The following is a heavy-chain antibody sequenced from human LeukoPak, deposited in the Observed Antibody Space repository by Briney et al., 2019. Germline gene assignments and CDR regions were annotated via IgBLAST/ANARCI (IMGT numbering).Heavy chain of an antibody. D-gene: IGHD4-11*01. CDR3: AAPQYSNYVATLVDFDY. CDR2: ISGSGGST. CDR1: GFTFSSYA. V-gene: IGHV3-23*01. Sequence: GGSPRLSCAASGFTFSSYAMSWVRQAPGKGLEWVSAISGSGGSTYYADSVKGRFTISRDNSKNTLYLQMNSLRAEDTAVYYCAAPQYSNYVATLVDFDYWGQGTLVTVSS. J-gene: IGHJ4*02.